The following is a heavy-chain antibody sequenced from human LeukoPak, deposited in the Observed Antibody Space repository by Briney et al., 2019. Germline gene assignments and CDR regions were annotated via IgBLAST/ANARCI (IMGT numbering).Heavy chain of an antibody. D-gene: IGHD6-19*01. CDR1: GGSLTGYY. V-gene: IGHV4-34*01. J-gene: IGHJ3*02. CDR3: ARDSSGWYTGNAFDI. CDR2: INHSGST. Sequence: SETLSLTCAVYGGSLTGYYWTWIRQAPGKGLEWIGEINHSGSTNYNPSLKSRVTISVDTSKNQFSLKLSSVTAADTAVYYCARDSSGWYTGNAFDIWGQGTMVTVSS.